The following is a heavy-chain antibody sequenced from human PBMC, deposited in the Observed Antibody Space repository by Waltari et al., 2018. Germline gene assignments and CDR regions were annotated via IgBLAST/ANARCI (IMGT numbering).Heavy chain of an antibody. CDR2: IIPIFGTA. V-gene: IGHV1-69*01. J-gene: IGHJ1*01. Sequence: QVQLVQSGAEVKKPGSSVKVSCKASGGTFSSYATSWVRQAPGQGLEWMGGIIPIFGTANYAQKFQGRVTITADESTSTAYMELSSLRSEDTAVYYCARGGYCSGGSCYEYFQHWGQGTLVTVSS. D-gene: IGHD2-15*01. CDR3: ARGGYCSGGSCYEYFQH. CDR1: GGTFSSYA.